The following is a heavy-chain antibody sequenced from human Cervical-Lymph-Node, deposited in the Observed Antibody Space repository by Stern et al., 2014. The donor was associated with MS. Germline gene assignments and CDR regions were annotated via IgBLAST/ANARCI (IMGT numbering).Heavy chain of an antibody. CDR2: ISHDGSST. V-gene: IGHV3-30*07. Sequence: VHLVESGGGVVQPGRSLRLSCAASGFTFGGFAMQWVRQAPGKGPEWAALISHDGSSTNYADSVKGRFTVSRDNSKNTLYLQMNSLRTEDTAVYYCARSYYDVIGRFDHWGQGTPVTVSS. D-gene: IGHD3-22*01. CDR3: ARSYYDVIGRFDH. J-gene: IGHJ4*02. CDR1: GFTFGGFA.